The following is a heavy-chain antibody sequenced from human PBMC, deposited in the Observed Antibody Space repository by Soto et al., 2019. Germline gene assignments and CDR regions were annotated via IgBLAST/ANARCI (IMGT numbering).Heavy chain of an antibody. CDR3: AAVDLHLYYYYGMDL. V-gene: IGHV1-58*01. J-gene: IGHJ6*02. Sequence: ASVKVSCKASGFTFTSSAVQWVRQARGQRLEWIGWIVVGSGNTNYAQKFQERVTITRDMSTSTAYMELSSLRSEDTAVYYCAAVDLHLYYYYGMDLWGQGTTVTVSS. CDR1: GFTFTSSA. CDR2: IVVGSGNT.